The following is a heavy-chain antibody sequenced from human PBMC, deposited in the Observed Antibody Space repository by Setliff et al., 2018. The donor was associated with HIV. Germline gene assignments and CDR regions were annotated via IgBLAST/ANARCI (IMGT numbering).Heavy chain of an antibody. CDR1: GLSLSTSGVG. J-gene: IGHJ4*02. Sequence: ESGPTLVNPPQTLTLTCTFSGLSLSTSGVGVGWIRQSPGKALEWLAFIYWNNNKHYSTSLKSRLTVTKDTSKNRVVFTMTNMDPVDTATYYCAYSGRQLRGPYFDFWGQGTPVTVSS. D-gene: IGHD1-1*01. CDR3: AYSGRQLRGPYFDF. CDR2: IYWNNNK. V-gene: IGHV2-5*01.